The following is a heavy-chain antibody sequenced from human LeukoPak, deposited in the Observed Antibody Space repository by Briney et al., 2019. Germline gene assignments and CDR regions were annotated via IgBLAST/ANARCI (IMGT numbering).Heavy chain of an antibody. V-gene: IGHV4-34*01. D-gene: IGHD3-3*01. CDR1: GGSFSGFY. J-gene: IGHJ4*02. CDR3: ARVSISLFGVVTAHFDS. CDR2: INLSGST. Sequence: PSETLSLTCGVSGGSFSGFYWGWIRQPPGKGLEWIGEINLSGSTNYNSSLTSRVTISLDTSKNQFSLNLRSVTTADTAVYYCARVSISLFGVVTAHFDSWGQGTLVAVSS.